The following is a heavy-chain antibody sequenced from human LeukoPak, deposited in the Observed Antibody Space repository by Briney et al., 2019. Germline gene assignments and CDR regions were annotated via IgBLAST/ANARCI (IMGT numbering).Heavy chain of an antibody. CDR1: GFTFSSYA. D-gene: IGHD3-10*01. CDR3: AKRLDYYGSGSYYYY. J-gene: IGHJ4*02. CDR2: ISGSGGST. V-gene: IGHV3-23*01. Sequence: PGGSLRLSCAASGFTFSSYAMSWVRQAPGKGLEWVSAISGSGGSTYYADSVKDRFTISRDNSKNTLYLQMNSLRAEDTAVYYCAKRLDYYGSGSYYYYWGQGTLVTVSS.